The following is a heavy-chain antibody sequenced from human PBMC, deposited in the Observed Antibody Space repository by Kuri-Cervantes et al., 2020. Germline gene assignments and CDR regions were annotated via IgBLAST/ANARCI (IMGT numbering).Heavy chain of an antibody. J-gene: IGHJ4*02. Sequence: SWVRQAPGKGLEWIGYIYHSGSTYYNPSLKSRVTISVDRSKNQFSLKLSSVTAADTAVYYCARGFKGYGDYEEYFDYWGQGTLVTVSS. V-gene: IGHV4-30-2*01. CDR3: ARGFKGYGDYEEYFDY. CDR2: IYHSGST. D-gene: IGHD4-17*01.